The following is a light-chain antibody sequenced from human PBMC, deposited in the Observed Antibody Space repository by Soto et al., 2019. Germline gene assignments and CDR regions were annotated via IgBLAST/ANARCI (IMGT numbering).Light chain of an antibody. CDR1: QDIISW. V-gene: IGKV1-5*03. CDR3: QQYNTYPCA. CDR2: RAS. Sequence: PLSHTPSTLSASARDRVTITCRAGQDIISWLAWYQHKPGKAPKILLYRASILESTVPSRFSGSGSGTEFTLTISSLQPDDFATYYCQQYNTYPCAFGQGTKVDIK. J-gene: IGKJ2*02.